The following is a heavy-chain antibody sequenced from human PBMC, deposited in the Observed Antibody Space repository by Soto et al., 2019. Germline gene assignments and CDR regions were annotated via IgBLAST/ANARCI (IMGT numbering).Heavy chain of an antibody. Sequence: EVQLVESGGGLIQPGGSLRLSCAVSGFTVSNNYMSWVRQAPGKGLEGVSVIYSGGYTAYGDSVKGRFTISRDNSKNTLYLQINTLGAEDPGVFYWGTRPGGGGYWGQGTLVTVSS. CDR3: GTRPGGGGY. CDR2: IYSGGYT. V-gene: IGHV3-53*01. J-gene: IGHJ4*02. D-gene: IGHD3-10*01. CDR1: GFTVSNNY.